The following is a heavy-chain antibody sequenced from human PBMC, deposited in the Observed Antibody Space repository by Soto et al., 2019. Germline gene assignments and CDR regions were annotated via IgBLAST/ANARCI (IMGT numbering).Heavy chain of an antibody. Sequence: GGSLRLSCAASGFTFSSYGMHWVRQAPGKGLEWVAVIWYDGSNKYYADSVKGRFTISRDNSKNTLYLQMNSLKTEDTAVYYCTTPSSSGWYQGYYFDYWGQGTLVTVSS. CDR2: IWYDGSNK. CDR1: GFTFSSYG. J-gene: IGHJ4*02. V-gene: IGHV3-33*01. CDR3: TTPSSSGWYQGYYFDY. D-gene: IGHD6-19*01.